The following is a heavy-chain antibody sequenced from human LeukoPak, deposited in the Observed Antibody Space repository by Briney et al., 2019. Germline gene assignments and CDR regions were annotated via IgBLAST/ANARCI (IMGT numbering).Heavy chain of an antibody. CDR2: INHSGST. V-gene: IGHV4-34*01. J-gene: IGHJ2*01. CDR3: ARGFLRGYSRGYFDL. CDR1: GGSFSGCY. D-gene: IGHD5-18*01. Sequence: TSETLSLTCAVYGGSFSGCYWNWIRQPPGKGLEWIGEINHSGSTNYNPSLKSRVTISVDTSKNQFSLRLSSVTAADTAVYYCARGFLRGYSRGYFDLWGRGTLVTVSS.